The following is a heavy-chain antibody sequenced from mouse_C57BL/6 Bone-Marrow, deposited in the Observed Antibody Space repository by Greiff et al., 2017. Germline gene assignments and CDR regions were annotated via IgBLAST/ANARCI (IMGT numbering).Heavy chain of an antibody. Sequence: QVQLQQPGAELVKPGASVKLSCKASGYTFTSYWMQWVKQRPGQGLEWIGEIDPSDSYTNYNQKFQGKATLTVDTSSSTAYMQLSSLTSEDSAVYYCARETTVVALDYWGQGTTLTVSS. D-gene: IGHD1-1*01. CDR1: GYTFTSYW. CDR2: IDPSDSYT. V-gene: IGHV1-50*01. J-gene: IGHJ2*01. CDR3: ARETTVVALDY.